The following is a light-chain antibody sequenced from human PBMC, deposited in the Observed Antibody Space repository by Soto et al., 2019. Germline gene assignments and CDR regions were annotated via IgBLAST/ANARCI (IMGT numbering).Light chain of an antibody. V-gene: IGKV4-1*01. Sequence: DIVMTQSPDSLAVSLGERATINCKSSQSVLYNSDNKNYFAWYQQKPGQPPKLLIYWASTRESGVPDRFSGSGSATDFTLNISSLQAEDVAVYYCQQYYGAPTFGGGTRVEIQ. CDR3: QQYYGAPT. CDR1: QSVLYNSDNKNY. J-gene: IGKJ4*01. CDR2: WAS.